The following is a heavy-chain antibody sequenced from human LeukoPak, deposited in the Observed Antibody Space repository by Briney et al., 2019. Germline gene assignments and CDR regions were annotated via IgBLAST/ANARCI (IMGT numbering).Heavy chain of an antibody. CDR2: ISGSGGLT. V-gene: IGHV3-23*01. CDR3: AKGYYDYIWGSYRSDAFDI. J-gene: IGHJ3*02. CDR1: GFPFNSYV. D-gene: IGHD3-16*02. Sequence: GGSLRLSCAASGFPFNSYVMTWVHQAPGKGLEWVSVISGSGGLTYHADSVKGRFTVSRDNSKNTLYLQMNSLRAEDTAVYSCAKGYYDYIWGSYRSDAFDIWGQGTMVTVSS.